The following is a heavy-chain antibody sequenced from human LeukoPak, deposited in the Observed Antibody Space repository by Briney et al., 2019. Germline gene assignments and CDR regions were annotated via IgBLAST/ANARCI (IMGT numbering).Heavy chain of an antibody. J-gene: IGHJ6*03. CDR3: VRESERQTASDYFYYMGV. V-gene: IGHV3-30*14. CDR1: GFTFSSYA. CDR2: ISFDGNNK. Sequence: PGGSLRLSCAASGFTFSSYAMHWVRQAPGKEQQWVAVISFDGNNKKYAGSVNGRFTISRDDSKNTLFLQMNSLRTEDTAVYYCVRESERQTASDYFYYMGVWGKGTTVTVSS. D-gene: IGHD6-25*01.